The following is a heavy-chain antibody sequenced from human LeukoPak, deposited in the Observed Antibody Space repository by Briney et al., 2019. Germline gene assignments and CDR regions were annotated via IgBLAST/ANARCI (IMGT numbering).Heavy chain of an antibody. D-gene: IGHD1-14*01. Sequence: GGSLRLSCAGSAFTLSNYAINWVRQAPGKGPEWLSYISTSGSTILYADSVKGRFTISRDNAKNSLYLQMNSLRAEDTAVYYCARGRTLGGMDVWGQGTTVTVSS. V-gene: IGHV3-48*01. J-gene: IGHJ6*02. CDR2: ISTSGSTI. CDR3: ARGRTLGGMDV. CDR1: AFTLSNYA.